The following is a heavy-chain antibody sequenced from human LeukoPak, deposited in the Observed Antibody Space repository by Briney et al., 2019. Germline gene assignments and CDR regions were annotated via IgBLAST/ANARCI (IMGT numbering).Heavy chain of an antibody. CDR1: GYTFTGYY. D-gene: IGHD3-16*01. Sequence: ASVKVSCKASGYTFTGYYMHWVRQAPGQGLEWMGWINPNGGGTNYAQKFQGRVTMTRDTSISTAYMELSRLRSDDTAVYYCVRWGAVWESSNNNWFDPWGQGTLVTVSS. CDR3: VRWGAVWESSNNNWFDP. CDR2: INPNGGGT. J-gene: IGHJ5*02. V-gene: IGHV1-2*02.